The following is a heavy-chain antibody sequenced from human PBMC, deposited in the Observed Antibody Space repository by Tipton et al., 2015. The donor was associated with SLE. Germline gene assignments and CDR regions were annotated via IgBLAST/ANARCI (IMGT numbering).Heavy chain of an antibody. CDR3: ARNPDHLDAFDI. J-gene: IGHJ3*02. V-gene: IGHV4-34*01. CDR1: GGSFSGYY. CDR2: INHSGST. D-gene: IGHD1-14*01. Sequence: TLSLTCAVYGGSFSGYYWSWIRQPPGKGLEWIGEINHSGSTNYNPSLKSRVTISIDTSKNQFSLKLSSVTAADTAVYYCARNPDHLDAFDIWGQGTMVTVSS.